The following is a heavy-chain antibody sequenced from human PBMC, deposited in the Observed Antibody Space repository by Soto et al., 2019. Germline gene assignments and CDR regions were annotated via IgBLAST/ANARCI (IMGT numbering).Heavy chain of an antibody. J-gene: IGHJ3*02. Sequence: SVKVSCKASGYTFTSYGISWVRQAPVQGLEWMGWISAYNGNTNYAQKLQGRVTMTTDTSTSTAYMELRSLRSDDTAVYYCATKLSIAAAAYGSDAFDSWGQGTMVTVSS. CDR2: ISAYNGNT. D-gene: IGHD6-13*01. CDR3: ATKLSIAAAAYGSDAFDS. V-gene: IGHV1-18*01. CDR1: GYTFTSYG.